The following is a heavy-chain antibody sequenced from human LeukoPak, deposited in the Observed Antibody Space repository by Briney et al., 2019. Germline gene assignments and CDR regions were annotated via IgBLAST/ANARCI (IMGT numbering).Heavy chain of an antibody. CDR3: ATDSLGGYNPFDY. V-gene: IGHV1-69*04. Sequence: ASVKVSCKASGGTFSSYAISWVRQAPGQGLEWMGRIIPILGIANYAQKFQGRVTITADKSTSTAYMELSSLRSEDTAVYYCATDSLGGYNPFDYWGQGTLVTVSS. J-gene: IGHJ4*02. D-gene: IGHD5-24*01. CDR2: IIPILGIA. CDR1: GGTFSSYA.